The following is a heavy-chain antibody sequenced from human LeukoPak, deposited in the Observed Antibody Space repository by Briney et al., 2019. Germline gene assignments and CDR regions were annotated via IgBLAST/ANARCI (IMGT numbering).Heavy chain of an antibody. V-gene: IGHV3-33*01. CDR2: IWYDGSNK. D-gene: IGHD3-22*01. CDR3: ARDSDYYDSSGYYYQSLSWFDP. J-gene: IGHJ5*02. Sequence: GGSLRLSCAASGFTFSSYGMHWVRQAPGKGLEWVAVIWYDGSNKYYADSVKGRFTISRDNSKNTLSLQMNSLRADDTAVYYCARDSDYYDSSGYYYQSLSWFDPWGQGTLVTVSS. CDR1: GFTFSSYG.